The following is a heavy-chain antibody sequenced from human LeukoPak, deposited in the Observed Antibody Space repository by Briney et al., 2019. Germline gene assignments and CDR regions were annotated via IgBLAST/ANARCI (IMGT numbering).Heavy chain of an antibody. V-gene: IGHV3-7*01. D-gene: IGHD5-18*01. Sequence: PGGSLRLSCAASGFTFSSYSMNWVRQAPGKGLEWVANIKQDGSEKYYVDSVKGRFTISRDNAKNSLYLQMNSLRAEDTAVYYCARDVGQDTAMVTGYYYYYGMDVWGQGTTVTVSS. CDR1: GFTFSSYS. CDR2: IKQDGSEK. CDR3: ARDVGQDTAMVTGYYYYYGMDV. J-gene: IGHJ6*02.